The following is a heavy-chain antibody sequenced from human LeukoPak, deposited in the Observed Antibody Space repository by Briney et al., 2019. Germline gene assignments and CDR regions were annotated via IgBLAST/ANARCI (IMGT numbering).Heavy chain of an antibody. J-gene: IGHJ4*02. CDR3: ARPDTAMDFVGYFDY. V-gene: IGHV3-74*01. CDR1: GFTFTSYW. Sequence: GGSLRLSCAASGFTFTSYWMHWVRQAPGQGLVWVSRINVDGSSTTYADSVKGRFTISRNNAKNTLYLQMNSLRAEDTAVYYCARPDTAMDFVGYFDYWGQGTLVTVSS. CDR2: INVDGSST. D-gene: IGHD5-18*01.